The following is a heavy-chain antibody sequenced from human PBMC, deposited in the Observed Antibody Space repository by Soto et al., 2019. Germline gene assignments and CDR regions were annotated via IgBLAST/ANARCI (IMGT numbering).Heavy chain of an antibody. J-gene: IGHJ5*02. CDR1: GAIFVSYT. V-gene: IGHV1-69*02. D-gene: IGHD3-10*01. CDR3: AVEDYYGSGSPFGWFDP. Sequence: QVQLVQSGAEVKKPGSPVKVSCKASGAIFVSYTITWVRQAPGQGLEWMGKITPILAVTHYAQKFQGRVTITADKSTSTAYMEVSSLTSEDTAVYDCAVEDYYGSGSPFGWFDPWGQGTLVTVSS. CDR2: ITPILAVT.